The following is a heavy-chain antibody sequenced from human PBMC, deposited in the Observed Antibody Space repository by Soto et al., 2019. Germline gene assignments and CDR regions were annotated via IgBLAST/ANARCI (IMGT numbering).Heavy chain of an antibody. V-gene: IGHV3-30*18. Sequence: QVYLVESGGGVVQPGRSLRLSCAASGLTFSSYGMHWVRHAPGKGLEWVAVISYDGSNKYYADSVKGRFTISRDNSKNTVYLQMNSLRAEDTAVYYCAKSSTAEYYYYGMDVWGQGTTVTVSS. D-gene: IGHD4-4*01. CDR1: GLTFSSYG. CDR2: ISYDGSNK. CDR3: AKSSTAEYYYYGMDV. J-gene: IGHJ6*02.